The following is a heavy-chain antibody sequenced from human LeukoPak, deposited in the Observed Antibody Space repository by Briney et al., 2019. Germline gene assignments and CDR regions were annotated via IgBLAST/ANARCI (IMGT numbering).Heavy chain of an antibody. J-gene: IGHJ3*02. V-gene: IGHV3-48*03. CDR3: GASRQYVGAFDI. Sequence: GGSLRLSCAASGFTFTTYAMSWVRQAPGKGLEWISYISSSSTIIKYADSVRGRFTISRDDARESLYLQMSSLRADDTAIYYCGASRQYVGAFDIWGQGTLVTVSS. D-gene: IGHD3-16*01. CDR1: GFTFTTYA. CDR2: ISSSSTII.